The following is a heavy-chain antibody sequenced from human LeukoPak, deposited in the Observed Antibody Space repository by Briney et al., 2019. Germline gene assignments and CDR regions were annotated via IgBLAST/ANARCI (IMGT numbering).Heavy chain of an antibody. D-gene: IGHD1-7*01. V-gene: IGHV3-7*03. J-gene: IGHJ4*02. Sequence: PGGSLRLSCAASGFTFSSYWMSWVRQAPGKGLEWVANIKQDGSEKYYVDSVKGRLTISRDNAKNSLYLQMNSLRAEDTAVYYCARDNWNYVFDYWGQGTLVTVSS. CDR2: IKQDGSEK. CDR3: ARDNWNYVFDY. CDR1: GFTFSSYW.